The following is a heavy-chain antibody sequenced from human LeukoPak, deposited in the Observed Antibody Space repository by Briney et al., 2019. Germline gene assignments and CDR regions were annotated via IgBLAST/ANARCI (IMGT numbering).Heavy chain of an antibody. CDR2: INHSGST. CDR1: GGSFSGYY. CDR3: ARGELVRGAFDI. D-gene: IGHD6-13*01. V-gene: IGHV4-34*01. J-gene: IGHJ3*02. Sequence: SETLSLTCAVYGGSFSGYYWSWIRQPPGKGLEWIGEINHSGSTNYNPSLKSRVTISVDTSKNQFSLKLSSVTAADTAVYYCARGELVRGAFDIWSQGTMVTVSS.